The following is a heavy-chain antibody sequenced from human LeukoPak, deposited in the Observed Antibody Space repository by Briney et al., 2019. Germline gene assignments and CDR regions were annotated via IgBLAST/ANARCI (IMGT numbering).Heavy chain of an antibody. J-gene: IGHJ4*02. CDR2: ISYSGST. CDR3: ARHPELYFFDY. D-gene: IGHD3-10*01. Sequence: PSQTLSLTSTVSGASISSYYWSWIRQPPGKGLEWIGYISYSGSTNYNPSLKSRVTISADTSKNQVSLTLSSVTAADTAVYYCARHPELYFFDYWGQGTLVTVSS. CDR1: GASISSYY. V-gene: IGHV4-59*08.